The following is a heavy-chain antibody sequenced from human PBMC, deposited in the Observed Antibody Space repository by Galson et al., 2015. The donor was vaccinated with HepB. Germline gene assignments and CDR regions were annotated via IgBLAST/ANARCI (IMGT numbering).Heavy chain of an antibody. V-gene: IGHV5-10-1*01. CDR2: IDPSDSYT. Sequence: SGAEVKKPGEPLRISCKGSGYSFTSYWISWVRQMPGKGLEWMGRIDPSDSYTNYSPSLQGHVTISADKSISTAYLQWSSLKASDTAMYYCARHGPILGITGTTDYYGMDVWGQGTTVTVSS. CDR1: GYSFTSYW. J-gene: IGHJ6*02. CDR3: ARHGPILGITGTTDYYGMDV. D-gene: IGHD1-7*01.